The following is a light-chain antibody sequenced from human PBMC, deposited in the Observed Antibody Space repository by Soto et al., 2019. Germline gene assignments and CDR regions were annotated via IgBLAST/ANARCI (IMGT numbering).Light chain of an antibody. CDR1: SSDVGGYNY. CDR3: SSYTSSGTRV. V-gene: IGLV2-14*03. J-gene: IGLJ1*01. Sequence: QSALTQPASVSGSPGQSFTISCTGTSSDVGGYNYVSWYQQHPGKAPKLMIYDVNNRPSGVSNRFSGSKSDNTASLTISGLQAEDEADYYCSSYTSSGTRVFGTGTKLTVL. CDR2: DVN.